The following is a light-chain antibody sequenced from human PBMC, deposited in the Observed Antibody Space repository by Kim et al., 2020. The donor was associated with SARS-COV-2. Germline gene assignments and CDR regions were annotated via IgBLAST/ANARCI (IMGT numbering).Light chain of an antibody. CDR1: SSDVGGYNY. CDR3: SSYTSSSTYV. Sequence: QSRTISCTGTSSDVGGYNYVSWYQQHPGKAPKLMIYYVSKRPSGVSNRFSGSKSGNTASLTISGLQAEDEADYYCSSYTSSSTYVFGTGTKVTVL. J-gene: IGLJ1*01. CDR2: YVS. V-gene: IGLV2-14*04.